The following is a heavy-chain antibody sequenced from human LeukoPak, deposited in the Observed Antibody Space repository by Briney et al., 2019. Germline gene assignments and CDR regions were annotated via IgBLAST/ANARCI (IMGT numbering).Heavy chain of an antibody. CDR2: IYYSGST. CDR3: ARDSTADGIKNLDY. D-gene: IGHD5-24*01. CDR1: GGSISSSSYY. V-gene: IGHV4-39*07. Sequence: PSETLSLTCTVSGGSISSSSYYWGWIRQPPGKGLEWIGSIYYSGSTYYNPSLKSRVTISVDTSKNQFSLKLSSVTAADTAVYYCARDSTADGIKNLDYWGQGTLVTVSS. J-gene: IGHJ4*02.